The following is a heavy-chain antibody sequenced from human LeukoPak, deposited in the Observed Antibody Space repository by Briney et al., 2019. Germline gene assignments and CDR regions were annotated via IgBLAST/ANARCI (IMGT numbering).Heavy chain of an antibody. CDR3: ARDSRQGSGWSGIDY. CDR2: TSYDGGDK. V-gene: IGHV3-30*04. CDR1: GFTFSTYA. Sequence: GGSLRLSCAASGFTFSTYAMHWVRQAPGKGLEWMAVTSYDGGDKYYTDSVKGRFTISRDNSKNTLYLQMNSLRPEDTAIYYCARDSRQGSGWSGIDYWGQGTLVTVSS. D-gene: IGHD6-19*01. J-gene: IGHJ4*02.